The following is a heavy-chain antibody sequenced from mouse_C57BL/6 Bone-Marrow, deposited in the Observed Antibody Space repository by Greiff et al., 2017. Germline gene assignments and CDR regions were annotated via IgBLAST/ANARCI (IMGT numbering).Heavy chain of an antibody. CDR1: GFTFSSYA. J-gene: IGHJ4*01. D-gene: IGHD1-1*01. CDR2: ISDGGSYT. V-gene: IGHV5-4*03. CDR3: ESLLGYGSSYDAMDY. Sequence: EVKLVESGGGLVKPGGSLKLSCAASGFTFSSYAMSWVRQTPEKRLEWVATISDGGSYTYYPDNVKGRFTISRDNAKNNLYLQMSHLKSEDTAMYYCESLLGYGSSYDAMDYWGQGTSVTVSS.